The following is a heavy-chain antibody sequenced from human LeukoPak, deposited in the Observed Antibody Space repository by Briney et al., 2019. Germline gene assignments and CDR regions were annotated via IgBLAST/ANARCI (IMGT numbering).Heavy chain of an antibody. CDR3: ARAPVQDLSFVGWFDS. CDR2: ISASGST. D-gene: IGHD1-26*01. V-gene: IGHV4-4*07. CDR1: GGSMASDY. J-gene: IGHJ5*01. Sequence: SETLSLTCTVSGGSMASDYWNWIRLPAGKGLEWIGRISASGSTNYSPSLFSRVTMSVDTSGNQFSLKLNSVTAADTAVYFCARAPVQDLSFVGWFDSWGQGALVSASS.